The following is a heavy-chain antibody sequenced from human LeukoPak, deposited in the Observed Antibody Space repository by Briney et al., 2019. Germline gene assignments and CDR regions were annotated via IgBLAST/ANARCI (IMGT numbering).Heavy chain of an antibody. Sequence: PGGSLRLSFTASGFTFSSHGMHWVRQAPGKGLEWVAVIWYDGSNKYYADSVKGRFTISRDNSKNTLFLQMNSLRAEDTAVYYCARWGPDKRFDYWGQGALVTVSS. CDR2: IWYDGSNK. V-gene: IGHV3-33*01. J-gene: IGHJ4*02. CDR3: ARWGPDKRFDY. CDR1: GFTFSSHG. D-gene: IGHD3-16*01.